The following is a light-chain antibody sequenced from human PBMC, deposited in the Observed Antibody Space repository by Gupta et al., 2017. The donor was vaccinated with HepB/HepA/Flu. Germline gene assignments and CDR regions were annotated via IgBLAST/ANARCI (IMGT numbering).Light chain of an antibody. Sequence: EIVLTQSPGTLSLSPGERATLSCRASQSVSSSYLAWYQQKPGQAPRLLIYGASSRATAIPDRFSGSGSGTDFTLTSSRLEPEDFAVYYWQQDGSSQTFGQGTKVEIK. V-gene: IGKV3-20*01. CDR1: QSVSSSY. J-gene: IGKJ1*01. CDR3: QQDGSSQT. CDR2: GAS.